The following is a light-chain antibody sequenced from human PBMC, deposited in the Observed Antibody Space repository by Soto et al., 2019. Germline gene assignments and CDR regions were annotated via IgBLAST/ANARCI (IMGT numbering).Light chain of an antibody. Sequence: QSALTQPASVSGSPGQSITISCTGTSSDIGAYNFVSWYQQHPAKAPKLMIFDVSNRPSGVSNRFSGSKSGNTASLTISGLQAEDEADYYCGSYTSSSYVFGTGTKVTV. V-gene: IGLV2-14*03. J-gene: IGLJ1*01. CDR2: DVS. CDR3: GSYTSSSYV. CDR1: SSDIGAYNF.